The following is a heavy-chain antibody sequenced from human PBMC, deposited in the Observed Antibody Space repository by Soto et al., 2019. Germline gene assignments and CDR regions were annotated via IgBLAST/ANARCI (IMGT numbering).Heavy chain of an antibody. J-gene: IGHJ2*01. Sequence: QLQLQESGPGLVKPSETLSLTCTVSGGSISSSSYYWGWIRQPPGKGLEWIGSIYYSGSTYYNPSLKSRVTISVDTSKNQFSLKLSSVTAADTAVYYCARQWTGDWYFDLWGRGTLVTVSS. V-gene: IGHV4-39*01. CDR1: GGSISSSSYY. D-gene: IGHD7-27*01. CDR2: IYYSGST. CDR3: ARQWTGDWYFDL.